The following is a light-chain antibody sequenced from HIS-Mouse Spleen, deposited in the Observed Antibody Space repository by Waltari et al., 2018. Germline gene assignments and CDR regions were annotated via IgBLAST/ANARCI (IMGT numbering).Light chain of an antibody. V-gene: IGLV3-10*01. J-gene: IGLJ2*01. CDR2: EDS. CDR1: ELPTKY. CDR3: YSTDSSGKHRV. Sequence: SYELTQPPSASVFPGQQARITCAGEELPTKYANCYQQKSGQAPVLVIYEDSKRTSRIPERFSGSSSGTMATLTIGGAQVEDEADYYCYSTDSSGKHRVFGGGTKLTVL.